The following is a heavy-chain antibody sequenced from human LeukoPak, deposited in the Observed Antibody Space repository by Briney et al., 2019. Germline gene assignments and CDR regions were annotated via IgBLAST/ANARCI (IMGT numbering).Heavy chain of an antibody. CDR1: GFTFSDYY. J-gene: IGHJ3*02. CDR2: ISGSSSFT. CDR3: AKDAPKYYYDSSGYHDAFHI. D-gene: IGHD3-22*01. Sequence: GGSLRLSCAASGFTFSDYYMSWIRQAPGKGLEWVSYISGSSSFTKYADSVKGRFTISRDNAKNSLYLQMSSLRAEDTAVYYCAKDAPKYYYDSSGYHDAFHIWGQGTMVTVSS. V-gene: IGHV3-11*05.